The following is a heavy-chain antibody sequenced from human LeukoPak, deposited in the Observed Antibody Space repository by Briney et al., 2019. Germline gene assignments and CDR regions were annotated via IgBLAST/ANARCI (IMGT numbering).Heavy chain of an antibody. CDR3: ASGGADSGSLFDY. D-gene: IGHD5-12*01. Sequence: SETLSLTCTVSGGSISSGDHYWSWIRQPPGKGLEWIGYIYYSGSTSGSTTYYNPSLKSRVTVSVGTSKNRFSLKLSSVTAADTAVYYCASGGADSGSLFDYWGQGTLVTVSS. CDR2: IYYSGSTSGSTT. V-gene: IGHV4-30-4*01. J-gene: IGHJ4*02. CDR1: GGSISSGDHY.